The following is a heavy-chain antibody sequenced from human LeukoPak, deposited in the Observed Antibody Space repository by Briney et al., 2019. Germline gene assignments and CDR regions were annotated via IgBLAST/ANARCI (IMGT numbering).Heavy chain of an antibody. CDR1: GFTFSSYD. D-gene: IGHD4-23*01. CDR3: AKSLVRWAFDY. Sequence: GGSLRLSCAASGFTFSSYDMSWVRQAPGKGLEWVSSLTSDGGSTEYADSVKGRFTISRDNSKNTLYLQMNSLRAEDTALYFCAKSLVRWAFDYWGQGVLVSVSS. J-gene: IGHJ4*02. CDR2: LTSDGGST. V-gene: IGHV3-23*01.